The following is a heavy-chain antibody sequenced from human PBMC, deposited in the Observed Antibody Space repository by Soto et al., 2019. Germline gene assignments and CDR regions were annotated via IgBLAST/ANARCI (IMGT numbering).Heavy chain of an antibody. CDR2: VNPNGGFT. J-gene: IGHJ5*02. D-gene: IGHD2-15*01. CDR3: ARPNYCSGGSCWNWFDP. V-gene: IGHV1-46*01. CDR1: GYSFTTYY. Sequence: GASVKVSCKASGYSFTTYYMQWVRQAPGQGLEWMGIVNPNGGFTNYAQKFQGRVTMTRDTSKKQISLKLRSVTAADTAVYYCARPNYCSGGSCWNWFDPWGQGTLVTVSS.